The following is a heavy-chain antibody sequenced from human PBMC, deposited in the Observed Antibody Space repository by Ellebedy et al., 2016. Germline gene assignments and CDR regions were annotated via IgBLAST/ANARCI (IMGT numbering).Heavy chain of an antibody. J-gene: IGHJ4*02. V-gene: IGHV5-51*01. Sequence: GESLKISCKGSGYSFTNYWINWVRQMPGKGLEWMGIIYPGDSDTRYSPSFQGQVTISADKSISTAYLQWSSLKASDTAMYYCATLVEYSSPWYFDYWGQGTLVTVSS. CDR1: GYSFTNYW. CDR3: ATLVEYSSPWYFDY. CDR2: IYPGDSDT. D-gene: IGHD6-6*01.